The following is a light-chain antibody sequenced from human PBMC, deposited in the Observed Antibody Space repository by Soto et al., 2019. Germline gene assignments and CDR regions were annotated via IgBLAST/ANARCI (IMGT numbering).Light chain of an antibody. V-gene: IGKV1-5*01. CDR1: QTISRW. CDR2: DAS. J-gene: IGKJ4*01. Sequence: DIQLTQSPATLTASVGDRVTITCRASQTISRWLAWYQRKPGKAPKLLIYDASTLESGVPSRFSGSGSGTEFSLTISGLQSDDFAVYYCQQYGSSPPITFGGGTKV. CDR3: QQYGSSPPIT.